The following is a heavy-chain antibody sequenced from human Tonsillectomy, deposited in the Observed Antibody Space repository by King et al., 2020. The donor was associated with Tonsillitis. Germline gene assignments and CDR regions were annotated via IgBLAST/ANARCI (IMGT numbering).Heavy chain of an antibody. CDR1: GFTFSSYA. CDR3: AKDPPYYKTTYYFDY. Sequence: VQLVESGGGLVQPGGSLRVSCAASGFTFSSYAMSWVRQAPGKGLEWVSLISGGGGSTSYADSVKGRFTISRDNSKNTLYLQMNSLRVEDTAVYYCAKDPPYYKTTYYFDYWGQGTLVTVSS. V-gene: IGHV3-23*04. J-gene: IGHJ4*02. D-gene: IGHD3-10*01. CDR2: ISGGGGST.